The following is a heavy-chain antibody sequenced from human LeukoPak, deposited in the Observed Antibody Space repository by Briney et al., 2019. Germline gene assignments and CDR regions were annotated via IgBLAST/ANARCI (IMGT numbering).Heavy chain of an antibody. J-gene: IGHJ4*02. V-gene: IGHV4-59*12. CDR3: ASQSSGGSSHIGHYFDY. CDR2: IYYSGST. Sequence: PSETLSLTCTVSGGSISSYYWSWIRQPPGKGLEWIGYIYYSGSTNYNPSLKSRVTISLDTSKNQFSLKLSSVTAADTAVYYCASQSSGGSSHIGHYFDYWGQGTLVTVSS. D-gene: IGHD2-15*01. CDR1: GGSISSYY.